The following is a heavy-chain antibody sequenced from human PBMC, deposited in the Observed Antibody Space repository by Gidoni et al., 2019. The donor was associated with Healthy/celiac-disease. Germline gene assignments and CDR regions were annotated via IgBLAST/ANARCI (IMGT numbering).Heavy chain of an antibody. V-gene: IGHV1-8*01. CDR2: MNPNSSNT. D-gene: IGHD3-22*01. Sequence: QVQLVQSGAAVKKPGASVTVSCKASGYTFTSYDIEWVRPAAGQGLEWMGWMNPNSSNTGYAQKFQGRVTMTRNTSISTAYMELSSLRSEDTAVYYCARGLYYYDSSGYYHLQYHYYGMDVWGQGTTVTVSS. CDR3: ARGLYYYDSSGYYHLQYHYYGMDV. CDR1: GYTFTSYD. J-gene: IGHJ6*02.